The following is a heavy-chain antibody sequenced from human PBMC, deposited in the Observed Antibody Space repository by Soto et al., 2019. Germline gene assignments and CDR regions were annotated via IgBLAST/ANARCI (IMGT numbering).Heavy chain of an antibody. CDR3: ATYGSGTYKPTTFDY. CDR2: IYYSGST. J-gene: IGHJ4*02. D-gene: IGHD3-10*01. V-gene: IGHV4-31*03. Sequence: QVQLQESGPGLVKPSQTLSLTCTVSGGSISSGDYYWSWIRQHPGKGLEWIGYIYYSGSTYYNPSLKSRVTISVDTSKYQFSLKVSSVTAADTAVYYCATYGSGTYKPTTFDYWGQGTLVTVSS. CDR1: GGSISSGDYY.